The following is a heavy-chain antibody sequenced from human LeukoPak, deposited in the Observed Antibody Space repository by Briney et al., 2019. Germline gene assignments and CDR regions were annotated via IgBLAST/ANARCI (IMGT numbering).Heavy chain of an antibody. J-gene: IGHJ4*02. Sequence: GGSLRLSCAASGFTFSGYGMHWVRQAPGKGLEWVAVISYDGSNKYYADSVKGRFTISRDNSKNTLYLQMNSLRAEDTAVYYCARDRDIFDYWGQGTLVTVSS. CDR1: GFTFSGYG. CDR3: ARDRDIFDY. V-gene: IGHV3-30*03. D-gene: IGHD3-9*01. CDR2: ISYDGSNK.